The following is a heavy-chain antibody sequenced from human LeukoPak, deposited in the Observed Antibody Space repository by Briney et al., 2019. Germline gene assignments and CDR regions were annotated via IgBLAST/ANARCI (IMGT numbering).Heavy chain of an antibody. CDR2: MNPNSGNT. CDR1: GYTFSSYD. CDR3: ARGHYATLGTWFDP. Sequence: ASVKVSCKASGYTFSSYDINWVRQATGQGLEWMGWMNPNSGNTGYAQKFQGRVTMTRNTSISTAYMELSSLRSEDTAVYYCARGHYATLGTWFDPWGQGTLVTVSS. J-gene: IGHJ5*02. D-gene: IGHD4-17*01. V-gene: IGHV1-8*01.